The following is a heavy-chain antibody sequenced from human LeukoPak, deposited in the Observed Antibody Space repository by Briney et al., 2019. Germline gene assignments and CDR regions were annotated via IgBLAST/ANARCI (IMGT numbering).Heavy chain of an antibody. Sequence: GASVKVSCKASGYTFTSYGISWVRQAPGQGLEWMGWISAYNGNTNYAQKFQGRVTMTRNTSIITAYMELSSLRSEDTAVYYCARVRDLGGSYYNRADYWGQGTLVTVSS. D-gene: IGHD3-10*01. CDR1: GYTFTSYG. CDR3: ARVRDLGGSYYNRADY. V-gene: IGHV1-18*01. J-gene: IGHJ4*02. CDR2: ISAYNGNT.